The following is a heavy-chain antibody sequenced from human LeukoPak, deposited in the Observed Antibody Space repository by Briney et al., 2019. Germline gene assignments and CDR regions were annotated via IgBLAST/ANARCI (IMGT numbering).Heavy chain of an antibody. CDR3: AREGYYGSGSPPSLYFDY. D-gene: IGHD3-10*01. CDR1: GFAFSTFG. V-gene: IGHV3-23*01. Sequence: GGSLRLSCAASGFAFSTFGMSWVRQAPGKGLEWVSALSGNGVKTYYADSVRGRFTISRDNSKNTMFLQMNSLRPEDTAIYYCAREGYYGSGSPPSLYFDYWGQGTLVTVSS. CDR2: LSGNGVKT. J-gene: IGHJ4*02.